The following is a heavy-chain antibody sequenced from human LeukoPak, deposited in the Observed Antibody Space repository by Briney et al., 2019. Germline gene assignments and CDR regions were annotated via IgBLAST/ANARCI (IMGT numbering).Heavy chain of an antibody. CDR3: ARARSGWYGFDP. J-gene: IGHJ5*02. CDR2: INPNSGGT. CDR1: GYTFTGYY. V-gene: IGHV1-2*02. D-gene: IGHD6-19*01. Sequence: ASVKVSCKASGYTFTGYYMHWVRQAPGQGLEWMGWINPNSGGTNYAQKLQGRVTMTTDTSTSTAYMELRSLRSDDTAVYYCARARSGWYGFDPWGQGTLVTVSS.